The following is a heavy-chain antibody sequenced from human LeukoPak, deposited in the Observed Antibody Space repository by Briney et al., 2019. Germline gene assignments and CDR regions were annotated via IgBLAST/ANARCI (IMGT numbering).Heavy chain of an antibody. Sequence: GGSLRLSCAASGFIFSSYVMHWVRQAPGKGLEWVAVISYDGSNKYYADSVMGRFTISRDNSKNRLYLQMNSLRAEDTALYYCAKDPIHYGSGRLLPPDYWGQGTLVTVSS. CDR2: ISYDGSNK. V-gene: IGHV3-30-3*01. J-gene: IGHJ4*02. CDR3: AKDPIHYGSGRLLPPDY. D-gene: IGHD3-10*01. CDR1: GFIFSSYV.